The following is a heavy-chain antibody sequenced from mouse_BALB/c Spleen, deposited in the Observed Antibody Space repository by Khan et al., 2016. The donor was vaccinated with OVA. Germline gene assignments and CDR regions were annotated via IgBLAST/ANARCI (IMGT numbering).Heavy chain of an antibody. CDR3: ARIFIGMTDYAMDY. J-gene: IGHJ4*01. Sequence: QVQLKQSGPGLVQPSQSLSITCTVSGFSLTNYGVHWVRQSPGKGLEWLGVIWSGGSTDYNAAFISRLSISKDNSKSQVFFKMNSLQANDTAIYYCARIFIGMTDYAMDYWGQGTSVTVSS. CDR1: GFSLTNYG. CDR2: IWSGGST. D-gene: IGHD2-14*01. V-gene: IGHV2-2*02.